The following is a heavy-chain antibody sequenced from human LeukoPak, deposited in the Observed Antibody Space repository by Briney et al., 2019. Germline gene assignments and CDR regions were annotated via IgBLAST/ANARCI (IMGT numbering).Heavy chain of an antibody. D-gene: IGHD3-10*01. Sequence: PGGSLRLSCAASGFTFSSYAMSWVRQAPGKGLEWVAVISYDGSNKYYADTVKGRFTISRDNSKNTLYLQMNSLRAEDTAVYYCARDLGWYYGSAENYWGQGTLVTVSS. CDR3: ARDLGWYYGSAENY. J-gene: IGHJ4*02. CDR1: GFTFSSYA. CDR2: ISYDGSNK. V-gene: IGHV3-30-3*01.